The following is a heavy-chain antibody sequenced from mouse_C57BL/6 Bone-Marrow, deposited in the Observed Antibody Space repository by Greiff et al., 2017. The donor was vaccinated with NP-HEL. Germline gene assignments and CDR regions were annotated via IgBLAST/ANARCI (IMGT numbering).Heavy chain of an antibody. CDR1: GYTFTSYW. V-gene: IGHV1-53*01. J-gene: IGHJ4*01. Sequence: QVQLKQPGTELVKPGASVKLSCKASGYTFTSYWMHWVKQRPGQGLEWIGNINPSNGGTNYNEKFKSKATLTADKSSSTAYMQLSSLTSEDSAVYSGARDQLTRRVGYAMDYWGQGTSVTVSS. D-gene: IGHD3-3*01. CDR3: ARDQLTRRVGYAMDY. CDR2: INPSNGGT.